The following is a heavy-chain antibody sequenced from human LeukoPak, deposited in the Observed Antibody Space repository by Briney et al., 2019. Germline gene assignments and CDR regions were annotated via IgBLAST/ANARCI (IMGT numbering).Heavy chain of an antibody. CDR1: GFTVSSNY. CDR2: IYSGGST. J-gene: IGHJ4*02. V-gene: IGHV3-66*01. CDR3: ARVNYGSPLAS. Sequence: GGSLRLSCAASGFTVSSNYMSWVRQAPGKGLEWVSVIYSGGSTYYTDSVKGRFTISRDNSKNTLYLQMNSLRAEDTAVYYCARVNYGSPLASGGQGTLVTASP. D-gene: IGHD4-17*01.